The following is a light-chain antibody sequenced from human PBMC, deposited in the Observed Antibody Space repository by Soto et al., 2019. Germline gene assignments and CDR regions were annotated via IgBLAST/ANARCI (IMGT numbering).Light chain of an antibody. CDR2: DVS. CDR1: SSDVGGYNY. V-gene: IGLV2-11*01. J-gene: IGLJ1*01. Sequence: QSALTQPRSVSGSPGQSVTISCTGTSSDVGGYNYVSWYQQHPGKAPKLMIYDVSKRPSGVPDRFSGPKSGNTASLTISGLQAEDEADYYCCSYAGSYTLVFGTGTKVTVL. CDR3: CSYAGSYTLV.